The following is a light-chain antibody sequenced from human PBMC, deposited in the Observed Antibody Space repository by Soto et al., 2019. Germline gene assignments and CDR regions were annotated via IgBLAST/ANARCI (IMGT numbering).Light chain of an antibody. Sequence: DIQMTQSPSSLSASIGDGVTITCRASQSINTYLNWYQQKPGKAPKLLISAASNLQSGVPSRFRGSGSGTDFTLTISSLQTEDFATYYCQQSFSTLRITFGQGTRLEIK. CDR3: QQSFSTLRIT. CDR1: QSINTY. CDR2: AAS. V-gene: IGKV1-39*01. J-gene: IGKJ5*01.